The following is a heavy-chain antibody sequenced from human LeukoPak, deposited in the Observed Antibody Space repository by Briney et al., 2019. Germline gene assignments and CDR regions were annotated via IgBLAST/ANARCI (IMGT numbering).Heavy chain of an antibody. CDR1: GFTFSSYA. Sequence: GGSLRLSCAASGFTFSSYAMSWVRQAPGKGLEWVSAISGSGGSTYYADSVKGRFTISRDSSKNTLYLQMNSLRAEDTAVYYCAKDYDFWSGPPLRFDPWGQGTLVTVSS. D-gene: IGHD3-3*01. J-gene: IGHJ5*02. CDR2: ISGSGGST. V-gene: IGHV3-23*01. CDR3: AKDYDFWSGPPLRFDP.